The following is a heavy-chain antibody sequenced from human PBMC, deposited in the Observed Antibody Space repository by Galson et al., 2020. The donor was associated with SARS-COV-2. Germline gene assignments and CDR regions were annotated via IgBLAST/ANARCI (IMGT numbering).Heavy chain of an antibody. CDR1: GYTFTSYG. D-gene: IGHD3-10*01. CDR2: ISAYNGNT. CDR3: ARVGLLWFGELLYGPDP. V-gene: IGHV1-18*01. J-gene: IGHJ5*02. Sequence: ASVKVSCKASGYTFTSYGISWVRQAPGQGLEWMGWISAYNGNTNYAQKLQGRVTMTTDTSTRTAYMELRSLRSDDTAVYYCARVGLLWFGELLYGPDPWGQGTLVTVSS.